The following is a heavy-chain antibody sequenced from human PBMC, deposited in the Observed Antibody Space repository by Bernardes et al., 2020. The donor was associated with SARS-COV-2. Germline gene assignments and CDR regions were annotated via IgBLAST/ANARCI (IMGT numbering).Heavy chain of an antibody. CDR1: GGSISSSSYY. J-gene: IGHJ6*02. V-gene: IGHV4-39*01. Sequence: SETLSLTCTVSGGSISSSSYYWGWIRQPPGKGLEWIGSIYYSGSTYYNPSLKSRVTISVDTSKNQFSLKLSSVTAADTAVYYCASEGARITMVTYGMDVWGQGTTVTVSS. CDR3: ASEGARITMVTYGMDV. D-gene: IGHD3-10*01. CDR2: IYYSGST.